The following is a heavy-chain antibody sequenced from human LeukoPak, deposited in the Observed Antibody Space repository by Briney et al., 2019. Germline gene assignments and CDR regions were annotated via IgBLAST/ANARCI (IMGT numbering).Heavy chain of an antibody. CDR1: GYTFTSYA. CDR2: INAGNGNT. V-gene: IGHV1-3*01. CDR3: ARGSIAVAGTGGAFDI. J-gene: IGHJ3*02. D-gene: IGHD6-19*01. Sequence: ASVKVSCTASGYTFTSYAMHWVRQAPGQRLEWMGWINAGNGNTKYSQKFQGRVTITRDTYASTAYMELSSLRSEDTAVYYCARGSIAVAGTGGAFDIWGQGTMVTVSS.